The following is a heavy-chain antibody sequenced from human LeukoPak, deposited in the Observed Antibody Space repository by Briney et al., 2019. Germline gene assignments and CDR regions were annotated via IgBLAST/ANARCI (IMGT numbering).Heavy chain of an antibody. J-gene: IGHJ4*02. CDR3: ARVREATIAPFFDY. Sequence: SETLSLTCTVSGDAISSGDYYWTWIRQHPGKGLEWIGCIYYSGSTYYNLSLKSRVIISADTSKNHFSLKLSSVTAADTAVYYCARVREATIAPFFDYWGQGILVTVSS. V-gene: IGHV4-31*03. CDR2: IYYSGST. D-gene: IGHD6-13*01. CDR1: GDAISSGDYY.